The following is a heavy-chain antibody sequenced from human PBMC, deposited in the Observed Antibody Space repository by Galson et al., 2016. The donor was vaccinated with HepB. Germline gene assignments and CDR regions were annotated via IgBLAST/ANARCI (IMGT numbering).Heavy chain of an antibody. Sequence: SETLSLTCSVSGGSITSSDWWSWVRQPPRKGLEWIAEIHHNGRPNHRPSLKSRVTISVDKSRNQFSLKLRSVTAADTAMYYCARGELATGFDYWGQGTLVTVSS. V-gene: IGHV4/OR15-8*01. J-gene: IGHJ4*02. CDR1: GGSITSSDW. CDR2: IHHNGRP. CDR3: ARGELATGFDY. D-gene: IGHD3-9*01.